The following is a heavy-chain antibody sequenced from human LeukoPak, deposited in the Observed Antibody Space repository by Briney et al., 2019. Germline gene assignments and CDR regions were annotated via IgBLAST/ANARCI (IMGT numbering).Heavy chain of an antibody. CDR3: ARVVYYDSSGYVIYFDY. D-gene: IGHD3-22*01. Sequence: PSETLSLTCAVSGYSISIGYYWGWIRQPPGKGLGWIGSIYHSGSTYYIPSVKSRVTISVDTSKNQFSLKLSSVTAADTAVYYCARVVYYDSSGYVIYFDYWGQGTLVTVSS. J-gene: IGHJ4*02. CDR1: GYSISIGYY. CDR2: IYHSGST. V-gene: IGHV4-38-2*01.